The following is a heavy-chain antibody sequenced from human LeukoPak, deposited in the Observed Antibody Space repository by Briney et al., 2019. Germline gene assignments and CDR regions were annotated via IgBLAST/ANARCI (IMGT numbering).Heavy chain of an antibody. CDR1: GGTFSSYA. J-gene: IGHJ4*02. Sequence: ASVKVSCEASGGTFSSYAISWVRQAPGQGLEWMGGIIPIFGTANYAQKFQGRVTITADKSTSTAHMELSSLRSEDTAVYYCATTNDDYGDYTLDYWGQGTLVTVSS. V-gene: IGHV1-69*06. CDR3: ATTNDDYGDYTLDY. D-gene: IGHD4-17*01. CDR2: IIPIFGTA.